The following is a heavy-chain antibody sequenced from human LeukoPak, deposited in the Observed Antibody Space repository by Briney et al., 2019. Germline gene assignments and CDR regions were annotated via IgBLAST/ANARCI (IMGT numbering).Heavy chain of an antibody. J-gene: IGHJ4*02. CDR1: GGSFSGYS. D-gene: IGHD2-2*01. CDR2: INHSGST. CDR3: ARGRDIVVVPAALDFDY. V-gene: IGHV4-34*01. Sequence: SETLSLTCAVYGGSFSGYSWSWIRQPPGKGLGWIGEINHSGSTNYNPSLKSRVTISVDTPKNQFSLKLSSVTAADTAVYYCARGRDIVVVPAALDFDYWGQGTLVTVSS.